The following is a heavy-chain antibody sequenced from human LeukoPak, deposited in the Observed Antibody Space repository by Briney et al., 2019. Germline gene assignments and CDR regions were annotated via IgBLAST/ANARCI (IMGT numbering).Heavy chain of an antibody. D-gene: IGHD2-2*01. Sequence: ASVKVSCKASGYTFTSYGISWVRQAPGQGLEWMGWISAYNGNTNYAQKLQGRVTMTTDTSTSTAYMELRSLRSDDTAVYYCARVSQFLVVPAANNWFDPWGQGTLVTVSS. V-gene: IGHV1-18*01. J-gene: IGHJ5*02. CDR2: ISAYNGNT. CDR3: ARVSQFLVVPAANNWFDP. CDR1: GYTFTSYG.